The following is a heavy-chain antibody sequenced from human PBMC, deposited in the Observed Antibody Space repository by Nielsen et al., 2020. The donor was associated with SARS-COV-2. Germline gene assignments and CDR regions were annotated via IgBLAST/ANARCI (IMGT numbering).Heavy chain of an antibody. D-gene: IGHD2-15*01. CDR2: IMPIFGTP. Sequence: WVRQAPGQGLEWMGMIMPIFGTPTYAQKFQGRVTITAQRSTSTAYMELSSLRSEDTAVYYCARGGRCSGGSCYDGPFAFDIWGQGTMVTVSS. J-gene: IGHJ3*02. CDR3: ARGGRCSGGSCYDGPFAFDI. V-gene: IGHV1-69*06.